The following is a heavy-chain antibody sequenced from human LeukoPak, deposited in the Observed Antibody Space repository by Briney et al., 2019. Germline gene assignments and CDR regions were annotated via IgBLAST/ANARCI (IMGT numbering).Heavy chain of an antibody. CDR2: INSDGSST. V-gene: IGHV3-74*01. D-gene: IGHD6-13*01. J-gene: IGHJ4*02. CDR3: AREEPAAGPLIDY. Sequence: GGSLRLSCAASGFTFSSYWMHWVRQAPGKGLVWVSRINSDGSSTSYADSVKGRFTISRDNAKNTLYLQMNSLRAEDTAVYYCAREEPAAGPLIDYWGQGTLVTVSS. CDR1: GFTFSSYW.